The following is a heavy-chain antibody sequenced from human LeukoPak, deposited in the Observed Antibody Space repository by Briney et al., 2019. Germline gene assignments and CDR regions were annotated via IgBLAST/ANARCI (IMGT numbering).Heavy chain of an antibody. D-gene: IGHD4-17*01. CDR2: IYHSGST. Sequence: SETLSLTCTVSGGSISSGGYYWSWIRQPPGKGLEWIGYIYHSGSTYYNPSLKSRVTISVDRSKNQFSLKLSSVTAADTAVYYCARQRYGDYGTTRAGYFDYWGQGTLVTVSS. J-gene: IGHJ4*02. CDR3: ARQRYGDYGTTRAGYFDY. CDR1: GGSISSGGYY. V-gene: IGHV4-30-2*01.